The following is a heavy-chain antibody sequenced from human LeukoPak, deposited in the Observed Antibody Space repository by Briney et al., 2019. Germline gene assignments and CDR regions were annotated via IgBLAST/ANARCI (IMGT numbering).Heavy chain of an antibody. V-gene: IGHV3-48*03. CDR1: GFTFRSYE. CDR3: ARDQQCLPDY. Sequence: PGGSLRLSCAASGFTFRSYEMDWVRQAPGKGLEWLSYISSSGNTKYYADSVKGRFTISRDNAKNSLYLQMNSLRAEDTAVYYCARDQQCLPDYWGRGTLVTVSS. J-gene: IGHJ4*02. CDR2: ISSSGNTK. D-gene: IGHD5/OR15-5a*01.